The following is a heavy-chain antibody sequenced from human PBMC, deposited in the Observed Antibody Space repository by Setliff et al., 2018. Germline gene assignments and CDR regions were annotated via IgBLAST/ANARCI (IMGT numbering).Heavy chain of an antibody. Sequence: AGVLRLSCAASGFTFSGSAMYWVRQASGKGLEWVGRIRSKSDSYATIYAASVRGRFTISRDDSKNTAYLQMNSLKTEDTAVYYCAAAPAGSDVFDMWGQGTMVTVSS. CDR3: AAAPAGSDVFDM. D-gene: IGHD6-13*01. CDR1: GFTFSGSA. J-gene: IGHJ3*02. V-gene: IGHV3-73*01. CDR2: IRSKSDSYAT.